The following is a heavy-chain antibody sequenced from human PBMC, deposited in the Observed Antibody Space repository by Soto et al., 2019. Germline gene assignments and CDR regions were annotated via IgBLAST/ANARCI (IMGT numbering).Heavy chain of an antibody. J-gene: IGHJ5*02. CDR1: GFTFSSYA. Sequence: XGSLILSCSAAGFTFSSYAMHWVRQAPGKGLEWVAVISYDGSNKYYADSVKGRFTISRDNSKNTLYLQMNSLRAEDTAVYYCARAVRSDYYDSSGYYYYWFDHWGQGTLVTVSS. V-gene: IGHV3-30-3*01. CDR3: ARAVRSDYYDSSGYYYYWFDH. D-gene: IGHD3-22*01. CDR2: ISYDGSNK.